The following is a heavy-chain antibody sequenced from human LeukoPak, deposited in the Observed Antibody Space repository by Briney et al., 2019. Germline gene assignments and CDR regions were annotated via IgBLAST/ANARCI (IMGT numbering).Heavy chain of an antibody. CDR3: ARAGSDYVYFDY. CDR2: IYHSGST. Sequence: SETLSLTCTVSGGSISSGGYYWSWIRQPPGKGLEWIGYIYHSGSTYYNPSLKSRVTISVDRSKNQFSLKLSSVTAADTAVYYCARAGSDYVYFDYWGQGTLITVSS. D-gene: IGHD4-17*01. CDR1: GGSISSGGYY. V-gene: IGHV4-30-2*01. J-gene: IGHJ4*02.